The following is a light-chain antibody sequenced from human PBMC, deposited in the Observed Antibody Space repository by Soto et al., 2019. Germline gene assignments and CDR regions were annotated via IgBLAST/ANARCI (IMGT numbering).Light chain of an antibody. CDR2: EAT. CDR1: SSDADSFNV. CDR3: TSYTSSITYV. Sequence: QSALTQPASVSGSPGQSITISCTGTSSDADSFNVVSWYQHHVGEAPKLIIHEATKRPSWVSSRFSGSKSGNSASLTISGLQAEDEADYYCTSYTSSITYVFGTGTKLTVL. V-gene: IGLV2-14*02. J-gene: IGLJ1*01.